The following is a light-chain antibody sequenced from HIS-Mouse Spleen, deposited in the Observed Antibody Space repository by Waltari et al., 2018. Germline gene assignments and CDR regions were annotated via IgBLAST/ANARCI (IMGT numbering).Light chain of an antibody. CDR2: LGS. Sequence: DLVMTQSPLSLPVTPGEPASISCRSSQSLLHSNGYNYLAWYLQRQGQSPLILSYLGSNRGSGVPDRFSGSGSGTDFTLKISRVEAGDVGVYYCRQALQTPYTFGQGTKLEIK. CDR1: QSLLHSNGYNY. V-gene: IGKV2-28*01. CDR3: RQALQTPYT. J-gene: IGKJ2*01.